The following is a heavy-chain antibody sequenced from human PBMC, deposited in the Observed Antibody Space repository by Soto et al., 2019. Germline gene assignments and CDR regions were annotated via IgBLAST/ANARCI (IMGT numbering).Heavy chain of an antibody. Sequence: GGSLRLSCAASGFTFSSYGIHWVRQAPGKGLEWVAVISYDGSNKHYADSVKGRFTISRDNSKSTLYLQMNSLRAEDTALYYCARDQDIVATTRSGYYYYRMDVWGQGTTVTVSS. V-gene: IGHV3-30*03. D-gene: IGHD5-12*01. J-gene: IGHJ6*02. CDR1: GFTFSSYG. CDR3: ARDQDIVATTRSGYYYYRMDV. CDR2: ISYDGSNK.